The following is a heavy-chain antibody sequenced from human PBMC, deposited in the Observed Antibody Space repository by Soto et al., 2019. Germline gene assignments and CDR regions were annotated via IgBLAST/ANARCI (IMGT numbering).Heavy chain of an antibody. V-gene: IGHV3-30*18. Sequence: GGSLRLSCAASGFTFSSYGMHWVRQAPGKGLEWVAVISYDGSNKYYADSVKGRFTISRDNSKNTLYLQMNSLRAEDTAVYYCAKDRYGEFPSPYYFDYWGQGTLVTVSS. D-gene: IGHD3-10*01. J-gene: IGHJ4*02. CDR1: GFTFSSYG. CDR3: AKDRYGEFPSPYYFDY. CDR2: ISYDGSNK.